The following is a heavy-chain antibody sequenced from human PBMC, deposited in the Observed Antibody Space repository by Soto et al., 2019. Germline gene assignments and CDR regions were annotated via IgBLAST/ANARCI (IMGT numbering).Heavy chain of an antibody. CDR3: AKRDSTGYYYFNY. CDR1: GFTFRSYA. V-gene: IGHV3-23*01. CDR2: IGGSSDST. Sequence: GGSLRLSCAACGFTFRSYAMSWVRQPPGKGLEWVSGIGGSSDSTFYAHSVKGRFTISRDNSKDTLYLQMNSLRAEDTAVYYCAKRDSTGYYYFNYWGQGTLVTVSS. D-gene: IGHD3-22*01. J-gene: IGHJ4*02.